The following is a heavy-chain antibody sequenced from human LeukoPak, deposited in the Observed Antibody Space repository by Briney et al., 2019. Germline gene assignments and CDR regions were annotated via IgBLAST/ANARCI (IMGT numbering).Heavy chain of an antibody. CDR3: ASGGGWVFFN. CDR1: GFSFGTYW. CDR2: IKQDGSEK. Sequence: QSGGSLRLSCAASGFSFGTYWMSWVRQAPGKGLEWVANIKQDGSEKYYADSVKGRFTISTDNAKDSLYLQMNSLRVEDTAVYYCASGGGWVFFNWGQGTLVTVSS. J-gene: IGHJ4*02. V-gene: IGHV3-7*01. D-gene: IGHD6-19*01.